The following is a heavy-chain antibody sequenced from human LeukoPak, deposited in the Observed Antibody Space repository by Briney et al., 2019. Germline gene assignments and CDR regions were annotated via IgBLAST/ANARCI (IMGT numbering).Heavy chain of an antibody. CDR1: GFTFSSYA. J-gene: IGHJ4*02. V-gene: IGHV3-23*01. D-gene: IGHD4-23*01. CDR2: ISGSGGST. Sequence: GGFLRLSCAASGFTFSSYAMSWVRQAPGKGLEWVSAISGSGGSTYYADSVKGRFTISRDNSKNTLYLQMNSLRAEDTAVYYCAKDMRMGGGKTDYFDYWGQGTLVTVSS. CDR3: AKDMRMGGGKTDYFDY.